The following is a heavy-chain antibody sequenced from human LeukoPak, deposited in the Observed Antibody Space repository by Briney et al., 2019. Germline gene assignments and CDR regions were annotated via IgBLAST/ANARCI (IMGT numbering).Heavy chain of an antibody. V-gene: IGHV3-53*01. CDR1: GFTVSSNY. J-gene: IGHJ4*02. D-gene: IGHD3-22*01. CDR2: IYSGGST. Sequence: PGGSLRLSCAASGFTVSSNYMSWVRPAPGKGLEWVSVIYSGGSTYYADSVKGRFTISRGNSKSTLYLQMNSLRAEDTAVYYCAREDDSSGSLDYWGQGTLVTVSS. CDR3: AREDDSSGSLDY.